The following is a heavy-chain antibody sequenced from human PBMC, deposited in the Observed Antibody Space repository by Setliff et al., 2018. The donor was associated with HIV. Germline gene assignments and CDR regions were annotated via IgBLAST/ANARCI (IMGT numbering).Heavy chain of an antibody. CDR3: ARGTLYYDYVWGTPFPFDY. CDR2: IYYSGST. V-gene: IGHV4-39*07. D-gene: IGHD3-16*01. CDR1: GGSMSGSSYY. Sequence: SETLSLTCTISGGSMSGSSYYWGWIRQPPGKGLEWIGSIYYSGSTNYNPSLKSRVTISVVTSKNQFSLKLSSVTAADTAVYYCARGTLYYDYVWGTPFPFDYWGQGTLVTVSS. J-gene: IGHJ4*02.